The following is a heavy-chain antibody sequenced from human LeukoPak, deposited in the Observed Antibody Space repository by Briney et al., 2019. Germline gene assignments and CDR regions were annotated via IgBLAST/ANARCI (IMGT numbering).Heavy chain of an antibody. CDR1: GFTFSSYD. V-gene: IGHV3-13*04. CDR3: ARRHPFYQYGMDV. J-gene: IGHJ6*02. CDR2: IGIAGDT. Sequence: GGSLRLSCAASGFTFSSYDMHWVRQATGKGLEWVSAIGIAGDTYYPGSVKGRFTISRENAKNSLHLQMNSLRAGDTAVYNCARRHPFYQYGMDVWGQGTTVTVSS.